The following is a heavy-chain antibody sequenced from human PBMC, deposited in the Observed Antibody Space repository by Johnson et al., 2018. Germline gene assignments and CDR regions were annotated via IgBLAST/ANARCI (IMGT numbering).Heavy chain of an antibody. D-gene: IGHD3-10*01. V-gene: IGHV3-13*01. CDR1: GFTFSSYD. CDR3: ARATYYYGSEAFDI. Sequence: VQLVESGGGLVQPGGSLRLSCAASGFTFSSYDMHWVRPATGKGLEWVSAIGTAGDTYYPGSVKGRFTISRENAKNSLYLQMNSRRAGDTAVYYCARATYYYGSEAFDIWGQGTMVTVSS. CDR2: IGTAGDT. J-gene: IGHJ3*02.